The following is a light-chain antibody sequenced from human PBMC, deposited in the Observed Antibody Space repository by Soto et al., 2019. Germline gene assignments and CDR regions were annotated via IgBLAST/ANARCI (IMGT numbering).Light chain of an antibody. CDR2: GAS. CDR1: RSVSSN. CDR3: QQYNSWPRT. J-gene: IGKJ1*01. Sequence: EIVMTQSPATLSVSPGERATLSCRASRSVSSNLAWYQQKPGQAPRLLMYGASTRATGIPARFSGSGSGTEFTLTISSLQSEDFAVYYCQQYNSWPRTFGQGTKVEIK. V-gene: IGKV3-15*01.